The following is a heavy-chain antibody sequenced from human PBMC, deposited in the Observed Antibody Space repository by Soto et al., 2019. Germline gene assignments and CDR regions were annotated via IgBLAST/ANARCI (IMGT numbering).Heavy chain of an antibody. J-gene: IGHJ6*02. D-gene: IGHD3-22*01. CDR1: GGSVSSGSYY. Sequence: PSETLSLTCTVSGGSVSSGSYYWSWIRQPPGKGLEWIGYIYYSGSTNYNPSLKSRVTISVDTSKNQFSLKLSSVTAADTAVYYCARDQGLSGYTNYYYYYGMDVWGQGTTVTVSS. V-gene: IGHV4-61*01. CDR2: IYYSGST. CDR3: ARDQGLSGYTNYYYYYGMDV.